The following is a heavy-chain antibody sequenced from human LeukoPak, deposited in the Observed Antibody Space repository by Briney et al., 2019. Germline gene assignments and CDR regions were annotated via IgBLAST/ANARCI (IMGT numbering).Heavy chain of an antibody. V-gene: IGHV3-33*01. CDR1: GFTFSSYG. CDR3: ARDFKVRYSYGKYGMDV. CDR2: MWYDGSNK. Sequence: HSGGSLRLSCAASGFTFSSYGMHWVRQAPGKGLEWVAVMWYDGSNKYYADSVKGRFTIPRDNSKNTLYLQMNSLRAEDTAVYYCARDFKVRYSYGKYGMDVWGQGTTVTVSS. J-gene: IGHJ6*02. D-gene: IGHD5-18*01.